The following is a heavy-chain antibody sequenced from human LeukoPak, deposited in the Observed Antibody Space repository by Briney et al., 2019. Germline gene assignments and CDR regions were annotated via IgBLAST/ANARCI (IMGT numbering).Heavy chain of an antibody. Sequence: GASVKVSCKASGGTFSSYAISWVRQAPGQGLEWIGRIIPIFGIANYAQKVQGRVTITADKSTSTAYMELSSLRSEDTAVYYCAQAVAGPFDYWGQGTLVTVSS. CDR2: IIPIFGIA. D-gene: IGHD6-19*01. J-gene: IGHJ4*02. CDR3: AQAVAGPFDY. CDR1: GGTFSSYA. V-gene: IGHV1-69*04.